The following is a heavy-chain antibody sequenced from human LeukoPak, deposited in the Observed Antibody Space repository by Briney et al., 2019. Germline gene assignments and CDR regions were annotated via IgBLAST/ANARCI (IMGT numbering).Heavy chain of an antibody. Sequence: PGGSLRRSCAASGFTFSSYEMNWLRQAPGKGLEWVSYISSSGSTIYYADSVKGRFTISRDNAKNSLYLQMNSLRAEDTAVYYCAREGYYGSGSDDAFDIWGQGTMVTVSS. CDR3: AREGYYGSGSDDAFDI. CDR1: GFTFSSYE. CDR2: ISSSGSTI. J-gene: IGHJ3*02. V-gene: IGHV3-48*03. D-gene: IGHD3-10*01.